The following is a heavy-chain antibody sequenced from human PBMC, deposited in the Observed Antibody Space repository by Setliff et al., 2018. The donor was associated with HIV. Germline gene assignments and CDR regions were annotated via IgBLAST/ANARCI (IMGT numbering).Heavy chain of an antibody. V-gene: IGHV3-7*01. D-gene: IGHD3-3*01. Sequence: GGSLRLSCTASGFTFSNYWMSWVRQAPGKGMEWVANINQDGSEKYYADSVKGRFTISRDNAENSLFLQLTSLRAEDTAVYYCATSGGYDLWSGYSYFQYWGQGTPVTVSS. CDR1: GFTFSNYW. CDR2: INQDGSEK. J-gene: IGHJ4*02. CDR3: ATSGGYDLWSGYSYFQY.